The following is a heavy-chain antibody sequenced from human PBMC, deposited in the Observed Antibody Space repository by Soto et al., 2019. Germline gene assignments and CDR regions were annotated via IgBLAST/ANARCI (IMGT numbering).Heavy chain of an antibody. CDR2: INTKTGGT. CDR1: GYSFTDYY. Sequence: QVHLVQSGAEVKNPGASVKVSCKASGYSFTDYYMHWVRQAPGQGLEWMGWINTKTGGTNYAQRVQGRVTMTGDTSINTAYMALSRLRSDDTAVYYCARVGPTGWFDPWGQGTVVTVSS. V-gene: IGHV1-2*02. CDR3: ARVGPTGWFDP. J-gene: IGHJ5*02.